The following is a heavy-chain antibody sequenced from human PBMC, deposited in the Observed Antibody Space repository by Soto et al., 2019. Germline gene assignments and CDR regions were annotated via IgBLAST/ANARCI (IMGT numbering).Heavy chain of an antibody. CDR2: ISYDGSNK. Sequence: QVQLVESGGGVVQPGRSLRLSCAASGFTFSSYGMHWVRQAPGKGLEWVAVISYDGSNKYYADSVKGRFTISRDNSKNTLYLQMNSLRAEDTAVYYCAKDLGLLNQESNYYYYYYGMDVWGQGTTVTVSS. J-gene: IGHJ6*02. D-gene: IGHD3-16*01. CDR3: AKDLGLLNQESNYYYYYYGMDV. V-gene: IGHV3-30*18. CDR1: GFTFSSYG.